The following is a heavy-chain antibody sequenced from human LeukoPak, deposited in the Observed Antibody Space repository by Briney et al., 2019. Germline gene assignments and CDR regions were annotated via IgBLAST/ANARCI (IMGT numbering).Heavy chain of an antibody. D-gene: IGHD6-13*01. J-gene: IGHJ3*02. V-gene: IGHV3-21*01. CDR3: AREYSSSWYYAFDI. Sequence: GGSLRLSCAASGFTFSSYSMNWVRQAPGKGLEWVSSISSSSSYIYYADSVKGRFTISRDNAKNSLYLQMNSLRAEDTAVYYCAREYSSSWYYAFDIWGQGTMVTVSS. CDR1: GFTFSSYS. CDR2: ISSSSSYI.